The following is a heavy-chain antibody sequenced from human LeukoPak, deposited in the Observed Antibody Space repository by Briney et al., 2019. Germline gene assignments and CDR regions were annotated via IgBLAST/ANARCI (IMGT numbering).Heavy chain of an antibody. Sequence: GASVKVSCKASAFTFTGYYIHWVRQAPGQGLEWMGWIDPNSGGTNYAQKFQGRVILSRDTSINTAYMELSRLRSDDTAVYYCARDRRRDLVFDYWGQGTLVTVSS. J-gene: IGHJ4*02. CDR3: ARDRRRDLVFDY. CDR2: IDPNSGGT. CDR1: AFTFTGYY. V-gene: IGHV1-2*02.